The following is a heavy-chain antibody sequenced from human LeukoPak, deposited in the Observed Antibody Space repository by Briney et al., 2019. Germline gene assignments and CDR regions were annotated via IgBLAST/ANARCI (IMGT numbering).Heavy chain of an antibody. D-gene: IGHD6-19*01. V-gene: IGHV4-4*07. Sequence: SETLSLTRTVSGGSISSYYWSWIRQPAGKGLEWIGRIYTSGSTNYNPSLKSRVTMSVDTSKNQFSLKLSSVTAADTAVYYCARGRGSGWFFDYWSQGTLVTVSS. CDR3: ARGRGSGWFFDY. CDR1: GGSISSYY. CDR2: IYTSGST. J-gene: IGHJ4*02.